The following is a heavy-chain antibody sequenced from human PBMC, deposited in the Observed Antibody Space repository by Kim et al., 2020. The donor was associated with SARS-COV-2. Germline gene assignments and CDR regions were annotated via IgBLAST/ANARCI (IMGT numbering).Heavy chain of an antibody. V-gene: IGHV3-23*01. CDR3: AKEASVLRYFDWLLAQLDY. D-gene: IGHD3-9*01. J-gene: IGHJ4*02. Sequence: GRFTIARDNSKSTLYRQMNSLRAEDTAVYYCAKEASVLRYFDWLLAQLDYWGQGTLVTVSS.